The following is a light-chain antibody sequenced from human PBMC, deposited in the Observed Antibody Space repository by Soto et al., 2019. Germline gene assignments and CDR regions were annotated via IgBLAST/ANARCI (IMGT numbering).Light chain of an antibody. CDR3: QQYNNWPFT. J-gene: IGKJ3*01. Sequence: EIVMTQSPATLSVSPGERATLSCRASQSVSSNLAWYQQKPGQAPRFLIYGASTRATGIPARFSGSGSGTEFTLTISSLQSGDFAVYYCQQYNNWPFTFGPGTKVDIK. CDR2: GAS. CDR1: QSVSSN. V-gene: IGKV3-15*01.